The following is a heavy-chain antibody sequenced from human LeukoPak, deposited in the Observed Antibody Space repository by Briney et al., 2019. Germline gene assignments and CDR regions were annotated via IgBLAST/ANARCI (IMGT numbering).Heavy chain of an antibody. CDR1: GYTFTGYY. CDR3: ARAPPITRGPFDP. D-gene: IGHD3-10*01. CDR2: INPNSGDT. J-gene: IGHJ5*02. Sequence: ASVKVSCKASGYTFTGYYMHWVRQAPGQGLEWMGWINPNSGDTNYAQKFQGRVTMIRDTSISTAYMELSRLRSDDTAVYYCARAPPITRGPFDPWGQGTLVTVSS. V-gene: IGHV1-2*02.